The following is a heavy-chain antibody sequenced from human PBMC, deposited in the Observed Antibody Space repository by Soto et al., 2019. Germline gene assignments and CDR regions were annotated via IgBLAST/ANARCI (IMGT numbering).Heavy chain of an antibody. Sequence: SETVSLTCTVSGGSISSYYWSWIRQPAGKGLEWIGRIYTSGSTNYNPSLKSRVTMSVNTSKNQFSLKLSSVTAADTAVYYCARESSGYPYYYGMDVWGQGTTVTVSS. D-gene: IGHD3-22*01. J-gene: IGHJ6*02. CDR1: GGSISSYY. CDR3: ARESSGYPYYYGMDV. V-gene: IGHV4-4*07. CDR2: IYTSGST.